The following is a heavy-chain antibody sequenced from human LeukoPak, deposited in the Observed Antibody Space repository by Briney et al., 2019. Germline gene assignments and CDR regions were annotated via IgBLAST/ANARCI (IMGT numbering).Heavy chain of an antibody. J-gene: IGHJ4*02. Sequence: PGGSLRLSCAASGFTFSTYAMSWVRQAPGKGLEGVSGISNSGGSTYYADSVKGRFTISRDNSKNTLSLQMNSLRAEDTAVYYCAKGPFNRPTSNDYWGQGTLVTVSS. CDR2: ISNSGGST. V-gene: IGHV3-23*01. CDR1: GFTFSTYA. D-gene: IGHD1-1*01. CDR3: AKGPFNRPTSNDY.